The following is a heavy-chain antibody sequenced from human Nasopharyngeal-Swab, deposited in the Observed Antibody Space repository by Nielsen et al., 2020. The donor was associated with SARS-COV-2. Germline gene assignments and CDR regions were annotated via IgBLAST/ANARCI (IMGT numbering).Heavy chain of an antibody. D-gene: IGHD2-8*01. CDR2: ISYDGIKK. Sequence: VRQMPGKGLEWMAVISYDGIKKYYADSVKGRFTLSRDNSKNTLYLQMNSLRTEDTAVYYCAKDHQLIRNYYYYDMGVWGQGTTVTVSS. J-gene: IGHJ6*02. V-gene: IGHV3-30*18. CDR3: AKDHQLIRNYYYYDMGV.